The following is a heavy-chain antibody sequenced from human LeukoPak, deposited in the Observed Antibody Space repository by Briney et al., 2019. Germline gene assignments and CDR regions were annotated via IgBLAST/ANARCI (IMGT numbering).Heavy chain of an antibody. Sequence: PGGSLRLSCAASGFTFSSYWMSWVRQAPGKGLEWVANIKQDGSEKYYVDSVKGRFTISRDNAKNSLYLQMNSLRAEDTAVYYCARQYCGGDCSVDYWGQATLVTVSS. CDR3: ARQYCGGDCSVDY. CDR1: GFTFSSYW. J-gene: IGHJ4*02. CDR2: IKQDGSEK. V-gene: IGHV3-7*01. D-gene: IGHD2-21*02.